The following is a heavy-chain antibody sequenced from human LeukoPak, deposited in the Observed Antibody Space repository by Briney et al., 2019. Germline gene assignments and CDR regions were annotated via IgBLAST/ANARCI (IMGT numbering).Heavy chain of an antibody. Sequence: SETLSLTCTVSGGSISSSSYYWGWIRQPPGKGLEWIGSIYYSGSTYYNPSLKSRVTISVDTSKNQFSLKLSSVTAADTAVYYCARGQWLVRPDEDYYYGMDVWGQGTTVTVSS. D-gene: IGHD6-19*01. V-gene: IGHV4-39*01. CDR2: IYYSGST. CDR1: GGSISSSSYY. J-gene: IGHJ6*02. CDR3: ARGQWLVRPDEDYYYGMDV.